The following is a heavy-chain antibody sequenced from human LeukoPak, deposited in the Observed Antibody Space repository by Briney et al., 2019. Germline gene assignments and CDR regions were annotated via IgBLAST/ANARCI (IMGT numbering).Heavy chain of an antibody. D-gene: IGHD3-3*01. CDR2: IYTSGST. CDR1: GGSISSYY. Sequence: SETLSLTCTVSGGSISSYYWSWIRQPAGKGLEWIGRIYTSGSTNYNPSLKSRVTMSVDTSKNQFSLKLSSVPAADTAVYYCARGRYEARNGLRFLEWLLVYYYYYMDAWGKGTTVTVSS. V-gene: IGHV4-4*07. CDR3: ARGRYEARNGLRFLEWLLVYYYYYMDA. J-gene: IGHJ6*03.